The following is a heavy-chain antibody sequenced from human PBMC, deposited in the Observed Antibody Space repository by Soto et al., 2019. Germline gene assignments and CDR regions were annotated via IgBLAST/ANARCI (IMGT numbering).Heavy chain of an antibody. CDR2: ISYDGSNK. D-gene: IGHD6-13*01. CDR1: GFTFSSYG. V-gene: IGHV3-30*18. J-gene: IGHJ4*02. Sequence: GGSLRLSCAASGFTFSSYGMHWVRQAPGKGLEWVAVISYDGSNKYYADSVKGRFTISRDNSKNTLYLQMNSLRAEDTAVYYCAKEGIAAAGRGYFAYWGQGTLVTVSS. CDR3: AKEGIAAAGRGYFAY.